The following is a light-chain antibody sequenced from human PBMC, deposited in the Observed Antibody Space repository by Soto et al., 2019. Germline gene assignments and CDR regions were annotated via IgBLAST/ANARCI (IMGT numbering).Light chain of an antibody. CDR1: SSDVGGYNF. V-gene: IGLV2-14*01. CDR3: SSYTSSTTDV. CDR2: DVS. J-gene: IGLJ1*01. Sequence: QSALTQLASVSGSPVQSITISCTGTSSDVGGYNFVSWYQQHPGKAPKLMIYDVSNRPSGVSNRFSGSKPGNTASLTISGLQTEDDADYYCSSYTSSTTDVFGSGTKVTVL.